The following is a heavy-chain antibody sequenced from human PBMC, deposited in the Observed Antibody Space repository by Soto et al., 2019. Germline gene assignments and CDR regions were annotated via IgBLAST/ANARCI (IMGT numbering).Heavy chain of an antibody. J-gene: IGHJ6*02. CDR2: IIPILGIA. CDR1: GCTFSSYT. D-gene: IGHD5-18*01. CDR3: ARAEYSYGYYYYYGMDV. V-gene: IGHV1-69*02. Sequence: SVKVSCKASGCTFSSYTISWVRQAPGQGLEWMGRIIPILGIANYAQKFQGRVTITADKSTSTAYMELSSLRSEDTAVYYCARAEYSYGYYYYYGMDVWGQGTTVTVS.